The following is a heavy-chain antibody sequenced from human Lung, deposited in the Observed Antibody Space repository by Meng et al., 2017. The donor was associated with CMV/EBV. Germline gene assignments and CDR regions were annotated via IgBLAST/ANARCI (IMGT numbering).Heavy chain of an antibody. J-gene: IGHJ4*02. Sequence: SXTXSLXCTVSGGSISSSSYYWGWIRQPPGKGLEWIGSIYYIGSTYYNPSLKSRVTISVDTSKNQFSLKLSSVTAADTAVYYCAITEDYYDSSGYDDWGQGXLVTVSS. CDR2: IYYIGST. D-gene: IGHD3-22*01. CDR1: GGSISSSSYY. V-gene: IGHV4-39*01. CDR3: AITEDYYDSSGYDD.